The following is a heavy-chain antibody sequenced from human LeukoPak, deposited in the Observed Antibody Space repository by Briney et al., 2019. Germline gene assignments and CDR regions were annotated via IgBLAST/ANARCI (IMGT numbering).Heavy chain of an antibody. CDR1: GYTFTGYY. V-gene: IGHV1-2*02. CDR2: INPNSGGT. D-gene: IGHD2-15*01. J-gene: IGHJ3*02. Sequence: ASVKVSCKASGYTFTGYYMHWVRQAPGQGREWMGWINPNSGGTNYAQKFQGRVTMTRDTSISTAYLELSRLRSDDTAVYYCARDSGDIVVVVAANHAFDIWGQGTMVTVSS. CDR3: ARDSGDIVVVVAANHAFDI.